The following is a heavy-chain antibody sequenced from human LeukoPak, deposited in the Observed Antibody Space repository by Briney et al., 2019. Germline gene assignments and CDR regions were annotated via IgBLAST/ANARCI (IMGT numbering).Heavy chain of an antibody. CDR2: MNPKTGRT. CDR3: VTGVPWD. CDR1: GNTFTTYD. V-gene: IGHV1-8*01. Sequence: GASVKVSCKASGNTFTTYDFNWVRQAPGQGFEWMGWMNPKTGRTGFAQKFRGRFTMTRNISISTAYLEVTNLRFEDTALYYCVTGVPWDWGQGSLIIVPS. J-gene: IGHJ4*02. D-gene: IGHD1-26*01.